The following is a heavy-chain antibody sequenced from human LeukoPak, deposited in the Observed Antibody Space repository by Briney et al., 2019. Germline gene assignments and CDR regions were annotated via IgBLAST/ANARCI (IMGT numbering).Heavy chain of an antibody. CDR2: ISAYNGNT. Sequence: ASVKVSCKASGYTFTSYGISWVRQAPGQGLEWMGWISAYNGNTNYAQKLQGRVTMTTDTSTSTAYMELSSLRSEDTAVYYCASTDYGDYDFDYWGQGTLVTVSS. V-gene: IGHV1-18*01. CDR3: ASTDYGDYDFDY. CDR1: GYTFTSYG. J-gene: IGHJ4*02. D-gene: IGHD4-17*01.